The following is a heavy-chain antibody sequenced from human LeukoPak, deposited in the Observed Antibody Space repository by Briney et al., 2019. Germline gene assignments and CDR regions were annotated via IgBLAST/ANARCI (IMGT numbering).Heavy chain of an antibody. CDR3: ATDGPEWEAHY. CDR2: IYHSGST. V-gene: IGHV4-30-2*01. CDR1: GGSISSGGYY. D-gene: IGHD1-26*01. J-gene: IGHJ4*02. Sequence: SQTLSLTCTVSGGSISSGGYYWSWIRQPPGKGLEWIGYIYHSGSTYYNPSLKSRVTISVDRSKNQFSLKLSSVTAADTAVYYCATDGPEWEAHYWGQGTLVTVSS.